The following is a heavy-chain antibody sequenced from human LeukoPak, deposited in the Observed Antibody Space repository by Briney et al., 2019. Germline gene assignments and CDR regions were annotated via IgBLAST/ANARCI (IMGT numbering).Heavy chain of an antibody. J-gene: IGHJ5*02. CDR3: AKEREVATYYFDP. V-gene: IGHV3-48*01. CDR1: GFTFSTYS. CDR2: ISSRSSTI. Sequence: GGSLRLSCAASGFTFSTYSMNWVRQAPGKGLEWISYISSRSSTIYYADSVKGRFTISRDNAKNSLYLQMNSLSPEDTAVYYCAKEREVATYYFDPWGQGTLVTVSS. D-gene: IGHD5-12*01.